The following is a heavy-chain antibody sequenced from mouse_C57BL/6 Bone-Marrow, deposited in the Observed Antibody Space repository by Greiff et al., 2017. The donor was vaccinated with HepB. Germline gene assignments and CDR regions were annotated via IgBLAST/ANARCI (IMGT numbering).Heavy chain of an antibody. CDR3: AKHRDHYYGSSPLFAY. Sequence: VQLQQSGPGLVAPSQRLSITCTVSGFSLTSYGVDWVRQPPGKGLEWLGVIWGGGSTNYNSALMSRLSISKDNSKSQVFLKMNSLQTDDTAMYYCAKHRDHYYGSSPLFAYWGQGTLVTVSA. J-gene: IGHJ3*01. D-gene: IGHD1-1*01. V-gene: IGHV2-9*01. CDR1: GFSLTSYG. CDR2: IWGGGST.